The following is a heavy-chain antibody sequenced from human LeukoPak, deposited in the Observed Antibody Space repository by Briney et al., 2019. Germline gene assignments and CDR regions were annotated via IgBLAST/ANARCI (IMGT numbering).Heavy chain of an antibody. CDR1: GGSISSGDYY. D-gene: IGHD5-24*01. Sequence: SQTLSLTCTVSGGSISSGDYYWGWIRQPPGKGLEWIGSIYYSGSTYYNPSLKSRVTISVDTSKNQFSLKLSSVAAADTAVYYCARLGDGYNIYYFDYWGQGTLVTVSS. J-gene: IGHJ4*02. V-gene: IGHV4-39*01. CDR2: IYYSGST. CDR3: ARLGDGYNIYYFDY.